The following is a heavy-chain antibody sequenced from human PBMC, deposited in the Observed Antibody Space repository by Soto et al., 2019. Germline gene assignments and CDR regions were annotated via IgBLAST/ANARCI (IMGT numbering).Heavy chain of an antibody. CDR3: ARGRIQLWYPFDY. CDR2: IYYSGST. Sequence: QVQLQESGPGLEKPTETLSLTGTVSGGSISSYYWSWIRQPSGKVLEWIGYIYYSGSTNYNPSLKSRVTISVDTSKNQFSLKLSSVTAADTAVYYCARGRIQLWYPFDYWGQGTLVTVSS. D-gene: IGHD5-18*01. CDR1: GGSISSYY. J-gene: IGHJ4*02. V-gene: IGHV4-59*01.